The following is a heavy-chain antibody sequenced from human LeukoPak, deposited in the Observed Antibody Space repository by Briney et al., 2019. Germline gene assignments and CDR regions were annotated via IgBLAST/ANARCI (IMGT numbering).Heavy chain of an antibody. CDR3: ARDGSGYDFWSGYYSYYYGMDV. J-gene: IGHJ6*02. D-gene: IGHD3-3*01. V-gene: IGHV3-7*01. CDR1: GFTFSSYA. CDR2: IKQDGSEK. Sequence: GGSLRLSCAASGFTFSSYAMTWVRQAPGKGLEWVANIKQDGSEKYYVDSVKGRFTISRDNAKNSLYLQMNSLRAEDTAVYYCARDGSGYDFWSGYYSYYYGMDVWGQGTTVTVSS.